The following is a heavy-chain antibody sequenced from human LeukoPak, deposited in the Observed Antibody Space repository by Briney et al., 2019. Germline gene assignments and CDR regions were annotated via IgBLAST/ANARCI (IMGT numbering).Heavy chain of an antibody. V-gene: IGHV3-30*03. CDR1: GFTFSSYG. D-gene: IGHD1-26*01. CDR3: AALSGSYYVDTDY. J-gene: IGHJ4*02. Sequence: GRSLRLSCAASGFTFSSYGMHWVRQAPGKGLEWVAVISYDGSNKYYADSLKGRFTISRDNSKSTLYLQMSSLRTEDTAVYYCAALSGSYYVDTDYWGQGTLVTVSS. CDR2: ISYDGSNK.